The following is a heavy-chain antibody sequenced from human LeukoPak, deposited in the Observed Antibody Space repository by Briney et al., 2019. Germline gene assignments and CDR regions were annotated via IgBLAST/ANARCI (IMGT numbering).Heavy chain of an antibody. CDR2: IKLGGSET. Sequence: GGSLRLSCAASGFTFSNYWMTWVRQAPGKGLEWVANIKLGGSETYYVDSVKGRFTISRDNAKNSLYLQMNSLRAEDTAVYYCARNGYVAGYSSSWVDYWGQGTLVTVSS. V-gene: IGHV3-7*01. CDR1: GFTFSNYW. J-gene: IGHJ4*02. CDR3: ARNGYVAGYSSSWVDY. D-gene: IGHD6-13*01.